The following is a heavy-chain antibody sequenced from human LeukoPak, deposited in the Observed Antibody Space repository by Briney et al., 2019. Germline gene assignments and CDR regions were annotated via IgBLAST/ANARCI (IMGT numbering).Heavy chain of an antibody. D-gene: IGHD4-23*01. V-gene: IGHV4-59*01. CDR1: DGSISSYY. CDR3: ARVGVDYSGNIIKYYFDY. Sequence: SETLSLTCTVSDGSISSYYWSWIRQPPGKGLEWIGYIYYSGTTNYNPSLKSRVIISVDTSKNQFSLKLSPVIAADTAVYYCARVGVDYSGNIIKYYFDYWGQGTLVTVSS. CDR2: IYYSGTT. J-gene: IGHJ4*02.